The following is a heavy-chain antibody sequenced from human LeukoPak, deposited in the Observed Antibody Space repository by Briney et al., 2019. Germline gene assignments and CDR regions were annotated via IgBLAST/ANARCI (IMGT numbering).Heavy chain of an antibody. CDR3: ARDYGYCSGGSCYPSDY. Sequence: ASVKVSCKASGYTFTSYAMHWVRQAPGQRLEWMGWINAGNGDTKYSQKFQGRVTITRDTSASTAYMELSSLRSEDTAVYYCARDYGYCSGGSCYPSDYWGQGTLVTVSS. CDR1: GYTFTSYA. J-gene: IGHJ4*02. CDR2: INAGNGDT. V-gene: IGHV1-3*01. D-gene: IGHD2-15*01.